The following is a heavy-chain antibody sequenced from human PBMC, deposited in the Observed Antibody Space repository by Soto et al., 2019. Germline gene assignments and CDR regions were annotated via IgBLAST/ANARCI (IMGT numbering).Heavy chain of an antibody. V-gene: IGHV3-30*18. Sequence: GGSLGLSCAAPGFTFSNYGMHWVRQAPGKGLEWVALILHDGSNEYYADSVKGRFTISRDNSKNTLYLQMNSLRGDDTAVYYCAKSRDGYSFYYYYGMDVWGQRTTVTVSS. J-gene: IGHJ6*02. CDR1: GFTFSNYG. CDR3: AKSRDGYSFYYYYGMDV. D-gene: IGHD4-4*01. CDR2: ILHDGSNE.